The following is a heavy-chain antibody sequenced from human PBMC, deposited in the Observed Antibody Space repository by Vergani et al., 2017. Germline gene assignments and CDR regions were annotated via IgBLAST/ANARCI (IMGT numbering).Heavy chain of an antibody. V-gene: IGHV3-33*01. D-gene: IGHD3-22*01. CDR2: IWYDGSNK. CDR1: GFTFSSYG. CDR3: ARLRNYYDSSGYYPADFDY. Sequence: QVQLVESGGGVVQPGRSLRLSCAASGFTFSSYGMHWVRQAPGKGLEWVAVIWYDGSNKYYADSVKGRFTISRDNSKNTLYLQMNSLRAEDTAVYYCARLRNYYDSSGYYPADFDYWGQGTLVTVSS. J-gene: IGHJ4*02.